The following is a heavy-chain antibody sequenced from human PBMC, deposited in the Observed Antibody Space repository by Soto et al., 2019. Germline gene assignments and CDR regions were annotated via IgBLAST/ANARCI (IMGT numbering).Heavy chain of an antibody. CDR2: INSDGSST. D-gene: IGHD5-18*01. Sequence: GESLKISCAASGFTFSSYWMHWVRQAPGKGLVWVSRINSDGSSTSYADSVKGRFTISRDNAKNTLYLQMNSLRAEDTAVYYCARDLEQDTAMDYWGQGTLVTVSS. CDR3: ARDLEQDTAMDY. J-gene: IGHJ4*02. CDR1: GFTFSSYW. V-gene: IGHV3-74*01.